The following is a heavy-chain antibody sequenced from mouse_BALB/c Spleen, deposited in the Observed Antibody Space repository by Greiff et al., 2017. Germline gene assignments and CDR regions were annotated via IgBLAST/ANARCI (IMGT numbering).Heavy chain of an antibody. Sequence: EVKLVESGGGLVKPGGSLKLSCAASGFTFSSYAMSWVRQTPDKRLEWVATISSGGSYTYYPDSVKGRFTISRDNAKNTLYLQMSSLKSEDTAMYYCARHGSSYFDYWGQGTTLTVSS. CDR1: GFTFSSYA. D-gene: IGHD1-1*01. CDR3: ARHGSSYFDY. CDR2: ISSGGSYT. J-gene: IGHJ2*01. V-gene: IGHV5-6*03.